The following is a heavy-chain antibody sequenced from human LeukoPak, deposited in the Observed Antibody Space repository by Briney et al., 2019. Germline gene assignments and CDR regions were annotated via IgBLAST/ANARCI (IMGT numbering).Heavy chain of an antibody. CDR3: ARDLGYGDPFDY. CDR1: GGSISSSSYY. V-gene: IGHV4-39*07. D-gene: IGHD4-17*01. CDR2: VYYSGST. J-gene: IGHJ4*02. Sequence: SETLSLTCTVSGGSISSSSYYWGWIRQPPGKGLEWIGSVYYSGSTYYNPSLKSRLTISVDTSKNQFSLKLSSVTAADTAIYYCARDLGYGDPFDYWGQGTLVTVSS.